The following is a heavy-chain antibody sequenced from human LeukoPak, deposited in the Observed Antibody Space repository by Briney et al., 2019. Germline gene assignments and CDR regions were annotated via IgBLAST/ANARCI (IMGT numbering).Heavy chain of an antibody. Sequence: SETLSLTCTVSGGSISSGSYDWYWIRQPAGKGLEWIGRIYTSGSTNYNPSLKSRVTISVDTSKNQFSLKLSSVTAADTAVYYCARDWRAALYYYYYMDVWGKGTTVTVSS. J-gene: IGHJ6*03. V-gene: IGHV4-61*02. CDR2: IYTSGST. CDR3: ARDWRAALYYYYYMDV. D-gene: IGHD3-3*01. CDR1: GGSISSGSYD.